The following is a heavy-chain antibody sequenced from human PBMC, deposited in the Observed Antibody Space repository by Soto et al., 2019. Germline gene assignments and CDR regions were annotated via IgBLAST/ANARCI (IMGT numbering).Heavy chain of an antibody. CDR3: ARTAAAGKYYYGVDV. CDR2: IYPGDSDT. CDR1: GYSFTSYW. D-gene: IGHD6-13*01. J-gene: IGHJ6*02. V-gene: IGHV5-51*01. Sequence: GESLKISCKGSGYSFTSYWIGWVRQMPGKGLEWMGIIYPGDSDTRYSPSFQGQVTISADKSISTAYLQWSSLKASDAAIYYCARTAAAGKYYYGVDVWGQGTTVTVSS.